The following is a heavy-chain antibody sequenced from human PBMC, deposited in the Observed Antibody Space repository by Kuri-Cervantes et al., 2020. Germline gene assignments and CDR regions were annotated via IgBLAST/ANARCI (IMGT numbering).Heavy chain of an antibody. D-gene: IGHD4-17*01. CDR2: IYYSGST. Sequence: SETLSLTCTVPGGSISSSSYYWGWIRQPPGKGLEWIGSIYYSGSTYYNPSLKSRVTISVDTSKNQFSLKLSSVTAADTAVYYCARDDAGDYGWFDPWGQGTLVTVSS. V-gene: IGHV4-39*02. CDR1: GGSISSSSYY. CDR3: ARDDAGDYGWFDP. J-gene: IGHJ5*02.